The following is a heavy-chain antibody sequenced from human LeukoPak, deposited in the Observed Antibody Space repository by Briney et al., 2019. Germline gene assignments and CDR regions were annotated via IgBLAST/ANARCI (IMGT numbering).Heavy chain of an antibody. J-gene: IGHJ3*02. V-gene: IGHV1-69*13. D-gene: IGHD3-10*01. CDR1: GGTFSSYA. CDR2: IIPIFGTA. CDR3: ARGGWFRGLRAFDI. Sequence: VASVKVSCKASGGTFSSYAISWVRQAPGQGLEWMGGIIPIFGTANYAQKFQGRVTITADESTSTAYMELSSLRSEDTAVYYCARGGWFRGLRAFDIWGQGTMVTVSS.